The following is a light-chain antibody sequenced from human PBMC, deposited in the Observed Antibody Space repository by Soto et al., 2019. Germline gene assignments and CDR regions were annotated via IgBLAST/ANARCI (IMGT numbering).Light chain of an antibody. Sequence: EIVLTQSPATLSLSPGERATLSCRASQSISSYLAWYQQKPGQAPRLLIYDASNRATGIPARFNGNGSGTDFTLTISRLEPEDFAVYYCQQRMNWPPVTFGQGTKVDIK. J-gene: IGKJ1*01. CDR2: DAS. CDR3: QQRMNWPPVT. V-gene: IGKV3-11*01. CDR1: QSISSY.